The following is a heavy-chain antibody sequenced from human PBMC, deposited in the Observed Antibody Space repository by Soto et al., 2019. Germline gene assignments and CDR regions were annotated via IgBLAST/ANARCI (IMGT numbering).Heavy chain of an antibody. J-gene: IGHJ4*02. V-gene: IGHV1-8*01. CDR1: GYNFHRYY. Sequence: ASMEVSFKASGYNFHRYYINWVRQAPGQSLEWMGWMNPNSGNTGYAQKFQGRVTMTRNTSISTAYMELSSLRSEDTAVYYCARGGVFFFAAPTNPFDDSGQGTLVTVSS. D-gene: IGHD3-10*01. CDR3: ARGGVFFFAAPTNPFDD. CDR2: MNPNSGNT.